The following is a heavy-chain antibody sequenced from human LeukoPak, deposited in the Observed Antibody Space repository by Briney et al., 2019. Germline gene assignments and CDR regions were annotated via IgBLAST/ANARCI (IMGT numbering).Heavy chain of an antibody. V-gene: IGHV3-53*04. CDR1: GFTVSSNY. D-gene: IGHD2-15*01. Sequence: PGGSLRLSCAASGFTVSSNYTSWVRQAPGKGLEWVSVNYSGGSTYYADSVKGRFTISRHNSKNTLYLQMNSLRAEDTAVYYCARDHCSGGSCYPRDGMDVWGQGTTVTVSS. CDR3: ARDHCSGGSCYPRDGMDV. J-gene: IGHJ6*02. CDR2: NYSGGST.